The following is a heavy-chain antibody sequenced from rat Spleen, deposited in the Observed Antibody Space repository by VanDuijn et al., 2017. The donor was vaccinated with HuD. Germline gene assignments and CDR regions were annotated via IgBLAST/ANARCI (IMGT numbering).Heavy chain of an antibody. J-gene: IGHJ3*01. Sequence: EVQLVESGGGLVQPGRSLKLSCVASGFTYSNYVMAWVRQAPTKGLEWVATISFDGSSTYYRDSVKGRFTISRDNAKSTLYLQMDSLRSEDTATYYCARHFSPADYYSSFPVLYWGQGTLVTVSS. CDR3: ARHFSPADYYSSFPVLY. V-gene: IGHV5-29*01. CDR1: GFTYSNYV. D-gene: IGHD1-2*01. CDR2: ISFDGSST.